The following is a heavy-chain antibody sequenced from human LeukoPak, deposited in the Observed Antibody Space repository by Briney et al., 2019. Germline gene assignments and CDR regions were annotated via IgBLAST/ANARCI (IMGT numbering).Heavy chain of an antibody. D-gene: IGHD6-6*01. CDR2: ISSSSSYI. CDR1: GFTFSSYS. Sequence: GGSLRLSCAAAGFTFSSYSMNWVRQAPGKGLEWVSSISSSSSYIYYADSVKCRFTISRDNSKNTLYLQMNSLRAEDTAVYYCAKAKEYSRSDAFDISGQGTMVTVSS. V-gene: IGHV3-21*04. CDR3: AKAKEYSRSDAFDI. J-gene: IGHJ3*02.